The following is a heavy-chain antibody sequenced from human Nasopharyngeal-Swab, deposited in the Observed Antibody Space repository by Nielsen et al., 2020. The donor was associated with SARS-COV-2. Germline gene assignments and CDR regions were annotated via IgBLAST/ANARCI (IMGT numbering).Heavy chain of an antibody. CDR3: ARTGIAAAGDTETYYYGMDV. CDR2: IHHSGST. V-gene: IGHV4-4*02. D-gene: IGHD6-13*01. Sequence: WIRQPPGKGLEWIGEIHHSGSTNYNPSLKSRVTISVDKSKNQFSLKLSSVTAADTAVYYCARTGIAAAGDTETYYYGMDVWGQGTTVTVSS. J-gene: IGHJ6*02.